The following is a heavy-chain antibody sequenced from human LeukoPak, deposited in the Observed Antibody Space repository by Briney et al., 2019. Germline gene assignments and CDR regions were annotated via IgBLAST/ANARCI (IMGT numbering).Heavy chain of an antibody. CDR2: ISSNGGST. J-gene: IGHJ3*02. Sequence: GGSLRLSCAASGFTFSSYAMHWVRQAPGKGLEYVSAISSNGGSTYYANSVKGRFTISRDNSKNTLYLQMGSLRAEDTAVYYCAKLVGATTAFDIWGQGTMVTVSS. D-gene: IGHD1-26*01. CDR3: AKLVGATTAFDI. CDR1: GFTFSSYA. V-gene: IGHV3-64*01.